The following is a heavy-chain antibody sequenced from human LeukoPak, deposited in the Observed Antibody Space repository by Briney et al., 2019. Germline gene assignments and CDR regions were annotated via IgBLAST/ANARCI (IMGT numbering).Heavy chain of an antibody. J-gene: IGHJ4*02. V-gene: IGHV1-69*06. CDR2: IIPIFGTA. CDR1: GGTFSSYA. Sequence: SVKVSCKASGGTFSSYAISWVRQAPGQGLEWMGGIIPIFGTANYAQKFQGRVTITSDKSTSTAYMELSSLRSEDRALYYCARGGYYDYVWGSYRYYYFDYWGQGTLVT. CDR3: ARGGYYDYVWGSYRYYYFDY. D-gene: IGHD3-16*02.